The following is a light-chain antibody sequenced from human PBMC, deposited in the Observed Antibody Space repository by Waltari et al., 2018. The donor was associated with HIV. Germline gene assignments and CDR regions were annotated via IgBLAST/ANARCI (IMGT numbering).Light chain of an antibody. CDR2: GKN. J-gene: IGLJ2*01. CDR1: SLRSYY. V-gene: IGLV3-19*01. CDR3: NSRDSSGNHQV. Sequence: RITCQGDSLRSYYASWYQQKPGQAPVLVIYGKNNRPSGIPDRFSGSSSGNTASLTITGAQAEDEADYYCNSRDSSGNHQVFGGGTKLTVL.